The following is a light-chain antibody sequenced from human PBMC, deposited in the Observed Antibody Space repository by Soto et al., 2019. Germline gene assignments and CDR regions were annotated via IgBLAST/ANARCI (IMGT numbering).Light chain of an antibody. V-gene: IGKV1-5*01. J-gene: IGKJ2*01. CDR2: DAS. Sequence: DIQMTQSPSTLSASVGDRVTITCRARQSISSWLAWYQQKPGKAPKLLIYDASSLESGVPSRFSGSGSWTEFPLTISRLQPDVLDPYYSQQYNSYSYTFGEATKLELK. CDR1: QSISSW. CDR3: QQYNSYSYT.